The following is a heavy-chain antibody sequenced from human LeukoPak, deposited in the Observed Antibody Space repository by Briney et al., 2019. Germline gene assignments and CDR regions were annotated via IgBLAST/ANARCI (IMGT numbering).Heavy chain of an antibody. CDR3: AKDQDDYYGMDV. J-gene: IGHJ6*02. Sequence: GGSLRLSCAASGFIVSHNYMTWVRQAPGKGLEWVSSISSSSYIYYADSVKGRSTISRDNAKNSLYLQMNSLRAEDTAVYYCAKDQDDYYGMDVWGQGTTVTVSS. V-gene: IGHV3-69-1*01. CDR2: ISSSSYI. CDR1: GFIVSHNY.